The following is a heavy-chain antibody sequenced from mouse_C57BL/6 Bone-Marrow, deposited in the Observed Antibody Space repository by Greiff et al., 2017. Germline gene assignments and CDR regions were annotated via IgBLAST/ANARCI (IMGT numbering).Heavy chain of an antibody. CDR3: ARLSMVTTLDY. D-gene: IGHD2-2*01. CDR1: EYELPSHD. J-gene: IGHJ4*01. V-gene: IGHV5-2*01. CDR2: INSDGGST. Sequence: EVNVVESGGGLVQPGESLKLSCESNEYELPSHDMSWVRKTPEKRLELVAAINSDGGSTYYPDTMERRFIISRDNTKTTLYLQMSSLRSEDAALYYCARLSMVTTLDYWGQGTSVTVSS.